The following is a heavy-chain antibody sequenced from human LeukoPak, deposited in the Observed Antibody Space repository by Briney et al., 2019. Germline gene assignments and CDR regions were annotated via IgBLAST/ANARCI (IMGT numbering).Heavy chain of an antibody. CDR1: GFTFSSSG. Sequence: GGSQRLSCAASGFTFSSSGMHWVRQAPGRGLEWVAVISYDGSHKYYVDSVKGRFTISRDNAKNTLYLQMNSLRAEDTAVYYCARLGSNPQSYWGQGTLVTVSS. D-gene: IGHD3-10*01. CDR3: ARLGSNPQSY. V-gene: IGHV3-30*03. J-gene: IGHJ4*02. CDR2: ISYDGSHK.